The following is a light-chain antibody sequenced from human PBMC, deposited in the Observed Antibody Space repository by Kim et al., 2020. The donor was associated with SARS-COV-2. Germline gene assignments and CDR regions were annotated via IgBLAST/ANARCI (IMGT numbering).Light chain of an antibody. V-gene: IGLV3-19*01. CDR1: SLRTYY. CDR3: NSRDSSGNQVEV. Sequence: SSELTQDPAVSVALGQTARITCQGDSLRTYYASWYQQKPGQAPVLVFYGKNTRPSGIPDRFSGSSSGTTASLTITGAQAEDEADYYCNSRDSSGNQVEVFAGGTQLTVL. J-gene: IGLJ2*01. CDR2: GKN.